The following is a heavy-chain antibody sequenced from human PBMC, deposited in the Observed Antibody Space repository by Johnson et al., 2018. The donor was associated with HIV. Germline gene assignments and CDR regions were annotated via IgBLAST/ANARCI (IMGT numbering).Heavy chain of an antibody. CDR3: AKETRDSRSAFDI. CDR1: GFTFSSYG. V-gene: IGHV3-30*02. D-gene: IGHD3-22*01. CDR2: IRYDGSNK. J-gene: IGHJ3*02. Sequence: QVQLVESGGGVVQPGRSLRLSCAASGFTFSSYGMHWVRQAPGKGLEWVAFIRYDGSNKYYADSVKGRFTISRDNSKNTLYLQMNSLRAEDTAVYYCAKETRDSRSAFDIWGQGTMVTVSS.